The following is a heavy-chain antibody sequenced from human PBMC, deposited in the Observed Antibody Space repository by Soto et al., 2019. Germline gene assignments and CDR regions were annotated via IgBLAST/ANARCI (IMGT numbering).Heavy chain of an antibody. J-gene: IGHJ4*02. CDR2: AYYRSRWHY. V-gene: IGHV6-1*01. CDR3: PRHPPDFNSGFDS. Sequence: SQTLSLTCAICGDSVSNNGATWNWIRQSPSRGLEWLGRAYYRSRWHYDYATSVRSRITINPDTSKNQFSLQLSSVTPEDTAVYYCPRHPPDFNSGFDSWGQGSLVTVSS. D-gene: IGHD1-26*01. CDR1: GDSVSNNGAT.